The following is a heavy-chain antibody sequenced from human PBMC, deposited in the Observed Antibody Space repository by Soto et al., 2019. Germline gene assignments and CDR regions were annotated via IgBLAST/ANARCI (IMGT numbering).Heavy chain of an antibody. D-gene: IGHD3-22*01. CDR3: AKGGYDSTGSFPPTPLEY. J-gene: IGHJ4*02. Sequence: EVQLLESGGGLVQPGGSLRLSCAASGFSFSSYAMNWVRRAPGKGLEWVSGISGSGRSTYCADSVKGRFTTSRDRSTNSMYLHMNSLRAEDTAVYYCAKGGYDSTGSFPPTPLEYRGQGTLVTVSS. V-gene: IGHV3-23*01. CDR1: GFSFSSYA. CDR2: ISGSGRST.